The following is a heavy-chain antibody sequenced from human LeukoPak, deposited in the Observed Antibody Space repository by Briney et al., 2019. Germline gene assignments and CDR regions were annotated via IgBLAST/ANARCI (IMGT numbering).Heavy chain of an antibody. D-gene: IGHD5-24*01. CDR2: IYYSGST. CDR3: ARDNSVRDEAWWFNP. Sequence: SETLSLTCTVSGGSISSSSYYWGWIRQPPGKGLEWIGSIYYSGSTYYNPSLKSRVTISVDTSRDQFSLKLSSVTAADTAVYYCARDNSVRDEAWWFNPWGQGTLVTVSS. V-gene: IGHV4-39*07. J-gene: IGHJ5*02. CDR1: GGSISSSSYY.